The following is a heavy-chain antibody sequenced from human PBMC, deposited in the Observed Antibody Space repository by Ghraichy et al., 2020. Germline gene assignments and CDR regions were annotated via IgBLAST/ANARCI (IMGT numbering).Heavy chain of an antibody. J-gene: IGHJ6*02. V-gene: IGHV3-23*01. CDR2: ISGGGGST. CDR3: AKGGPSLYYYGMDV. Sequence: GGSLRLSCAASGFTFSSYAMSWVRQAPGKGLEWVSAISGGGGSTYYADSVKGRFTVSRDNSKNTLYLQMNSLRAEDTAVYYCAKGGPSLYYYGMDVLGQGTTVTVSS. CDR1: GFTFSSYA. D-gene: IGHD3-16*01.